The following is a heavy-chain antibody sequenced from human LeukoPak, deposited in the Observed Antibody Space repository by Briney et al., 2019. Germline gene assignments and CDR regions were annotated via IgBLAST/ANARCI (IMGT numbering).Heavy chain of an antibody. CDR3: ARSRERYSYGLEDAFDI. J-gene: IGHJ3*02. CDR2: IWYDGSNK. CDR1: GFTFSDYY. V-gene: IGHV3-33*08. Sequence: PGGSLRLSCAASGFTFSDYYMSWIRQAPGKGLEWVAVIWYDGSNKYYADSVKGRFTISRDNSKNTLYLQMNSLRAEDTAVYYCARSRERYSYGLEDAFDIWGQGTMVTVSS. D-gene: IGHD5-18*01.